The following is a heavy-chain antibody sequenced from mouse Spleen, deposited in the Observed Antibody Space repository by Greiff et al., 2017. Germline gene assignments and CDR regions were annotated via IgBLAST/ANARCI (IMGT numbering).Heavy chain of an antibody. Sequence: VQLQQSGPELVKPGASVKISCKASGYSFTDYNMHWVKQSYGKSLEWIGVINPNYGTTSYNQKFKGKATLTVDQSSSTAYMQLNSLTSEDSAIYYFAKEYDSNFYFDYWGQGTTLTVSS. CDR2: INPNYGTT. V-gene: IGHV1-39*01. D-gene: IGHD2-5*01. J-gene: IGHJ2*01. CDR1: GYSFTDYN. CDR3: AKEYDSNFYFDY.